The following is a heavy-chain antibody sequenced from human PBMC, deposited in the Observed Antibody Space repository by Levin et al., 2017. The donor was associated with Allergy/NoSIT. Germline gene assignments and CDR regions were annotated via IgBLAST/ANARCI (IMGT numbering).Heavy chain of an antibody. J-gene: IGHJ4*02. CDR2: ISSTASNT. CDR1: GFTFGRYA. Sequence: GGSLRLSCAASGFTFGRYAMAWVRQAPGKGLEWVSTISSTASNTYYADSVKGRLTISRDNSTNTLSLQMNRLRADDSAVYYCVKFFDSSGYYYFTHWGQGTLVTVSA. CDR3: VKFFDSSGYYYFTH. V-gene: IGHV3-23*01. D-gene: IGHD3-22*01.